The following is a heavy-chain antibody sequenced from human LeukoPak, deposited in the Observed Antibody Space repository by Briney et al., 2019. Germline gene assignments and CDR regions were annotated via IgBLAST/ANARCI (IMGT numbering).Heavy chain of an antibody. CDR1: GGSISSYY. V-gene: IGHV4-4*09. CDR3: ARNGHMDV. CDR2: MDTSGST. J-gene: IGHJ6*03. Sequence: SETLSLTCTVSGGSISSYYWSWIRQPPGKGLVWIGYMDTSGSTNYDPSLKSRVTISVDTSKNQSSLKLSSVTAADTAVYYCARNGHMDVWGKGTTVTVSS.